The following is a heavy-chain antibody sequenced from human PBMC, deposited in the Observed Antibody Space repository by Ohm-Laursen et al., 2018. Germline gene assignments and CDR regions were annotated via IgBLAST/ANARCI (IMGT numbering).Heavy chain of an antibody. D-gene: IGHD3-22*01. CDR1: GFTFSSYG. Sequence: SLRLSCAASGFTFSSYGMHWVRQAPGKGLEWVANIKQGGSEKYYVDSVKGRFTISRDNAKNSLYLQMNSLRAEDTAVYYCAREVYDSSGYYYNFDYWGQGTLVTVSS. CDR2: IKQGGSEK. V-gene: IGHV3-7*01. CDR3: AREVYDSSGYYYNFDY. J-gene: IGHJ4*02.